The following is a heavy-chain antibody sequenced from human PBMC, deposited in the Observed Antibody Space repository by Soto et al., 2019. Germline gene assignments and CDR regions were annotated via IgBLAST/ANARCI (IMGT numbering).Heavy chain of an antibody. CDR2: IFQSGST. CDR1: GGTIRSPDW. Sequence: TLSLTCGVSGGTIRSPDWWTWVRQPPGKGLEWIGEIFQSGSTNYTLSLESRVTISVDKSKNQFSLTLTSVTAADTAVYFCARGRGRYSSGWSWFDPWGQGILVTVSS. CDR3: ARGRGRYSSGWSWFDP. D-gene: IGHD6-19*01. V-gene: IGHV4-4*01. J-gene: IGHJ5*02.